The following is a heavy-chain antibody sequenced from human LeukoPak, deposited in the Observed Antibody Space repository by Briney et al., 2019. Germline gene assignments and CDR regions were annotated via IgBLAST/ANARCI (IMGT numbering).Heavy chain of an antibody. CDR3: ARGIVGATPPLDY. CDR1: GFTFSDYY. J-gene: IGHJ4*02. Sequence: GGSLRLSCAASGFTFSDYYMSWVRQAPGKGLEWVASIKQDGSEKYYVDSVKGRFTISRDNAKNSLYLQMNSLRAEDTAVYYCARGIVGATPPLDYWGQGTLVTVSS. CDR2: IKQDGSEK. V-gene: IGHV3-7*01. D-gene: IGHD1-26*01.